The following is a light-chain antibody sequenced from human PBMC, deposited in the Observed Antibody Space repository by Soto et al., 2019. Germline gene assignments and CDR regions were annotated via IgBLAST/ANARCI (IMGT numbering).Light chain of an antibody. CDR1: SSNIGSNS. J-gene: IGLJ1*01. V-gene: IGLV1-44*01. Sequence: SVLTQPPSASGTPGQRVTISCSGSSSNIGSNSVNWYQQLPGTAPKLLIYSNDRRPSGVPGRFSGSKSGTSASLAISGLQSEDEADYYCAAWDDSLNGYVFGTGTKVTVL. CDR2: SND. CDR3: AAWDDSLNGYV.